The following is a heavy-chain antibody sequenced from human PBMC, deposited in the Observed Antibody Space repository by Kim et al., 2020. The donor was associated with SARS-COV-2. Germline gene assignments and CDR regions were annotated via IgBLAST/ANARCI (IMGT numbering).Heavy chain of an antibody. D-gene: IGHD3-10*01. Sequence: IYYADSVKGRFTISRDNAKNSLYLQMNSLRAEDTAVYYCARSTMVRESDYWGQGTLVTVSS. V-gene: IGHV3-48*03. CDR2: I. J-gene: IGHJ4*02. CDR3: ARSTMVRESDY.